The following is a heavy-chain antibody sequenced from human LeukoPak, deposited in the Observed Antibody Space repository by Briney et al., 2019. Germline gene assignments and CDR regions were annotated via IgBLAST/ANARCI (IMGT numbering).Heavy chain of an antibody. D-gene: IGHD3-10*02. CDR2: ISSSSDYI. Sequence: RGFLRLSCAASGFTFSTYNMNWVRQAPGKGLEWVSSISSSSDYIYYADSVKGRFTISRDNAKNSLYLQMNSLRAEDTAVYYCAELGITMIGGVWGKGTTVTISS. CDR3: AELGITMIGGV. CDR1: GFTFSTYN. V-gene: IGHV3-21*01. J-gene: IGHJ6*04.